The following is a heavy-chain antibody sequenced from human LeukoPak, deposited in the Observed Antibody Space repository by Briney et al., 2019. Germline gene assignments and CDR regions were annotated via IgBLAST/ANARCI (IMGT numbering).Heavy chain of an antibody. D-gene: IGHD3-3*01. Sequence: GASVNVSCKASGGTFSSYAISWVRQAPGQGLEWMGGIIPIFGTANYAQKFQGRVTITADESTSTAYMELSSLRSEDTAVYYCARDHYDFWSGSQGDNWFDPWGQGTLVTVSS. J-gene: IGHJ5*02. CDR2: IIPIFGTA. CDR1: GGTFSSYA. V-gene: IGHV1-69*01. CDR3: ARDHYDFWSGSQGDNWFDP.